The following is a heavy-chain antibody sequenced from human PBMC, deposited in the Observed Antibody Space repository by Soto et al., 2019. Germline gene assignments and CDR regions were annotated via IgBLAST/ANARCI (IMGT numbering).Heavy chain of an antibody. V-gene: IGHV4-59*01. CDR2: IYYSGST. J-gene: IGHJ4*02. CDR1: VGSISSYY. D-gene: IGHD2-15*01. Sequence: PSETLSLTCTVSVGSISSYYWSWIRQPPGKALEWVGYIYYSGSTNXXPPLQSRVXISVDASKSQFXLRLSXFTSADTAVYYCARDFDPPSGHFDYWGQGTLVTVSS. CDR3: ARDFDPPSGHFDY.